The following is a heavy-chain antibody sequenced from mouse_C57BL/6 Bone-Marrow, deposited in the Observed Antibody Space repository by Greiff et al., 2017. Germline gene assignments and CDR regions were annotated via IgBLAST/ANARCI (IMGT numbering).Heavy chain of an antibody. Sequence: QVQLQQPGAELVKPGASVKVSCKASGYTFTSYWMHWVKQRPGQGLEWIGRIHPSDSDTNYNQKFKGKATLTVDKSSSTAYMQLSSLTSEDSAVEDCAIGNWTPAWFAYWGQGTMVTVSA. J-gene: IGHJ3*01. CDR3: AIGNWTPAWFAY. V-gene: IGHV1-74*01. CDR2: IHPSDSDT. CDR1: GYTFTSYW. D-gene: IGHD4-1*01.